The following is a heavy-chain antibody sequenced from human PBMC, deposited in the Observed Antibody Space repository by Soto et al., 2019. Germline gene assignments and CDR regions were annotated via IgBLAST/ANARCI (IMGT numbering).Heavy chain of an antibody. Sequence: GASVKVSCKASGYIFTSYYIHWVRQAPGQGLEWMGWINPFDGSRMFAQSFQGRVTMTRDTSTSTVYMEVGGLRSEDTAVYYCSRVDPGETSPFDHWG. D-gene: IGHD3-10*01. CDR3: SRVDPGETSPFDH. CDR2: INPFDGSR. V-gene: IGHV1-46*03. J-gene: IGHJ4*01. CDR1: GYIFTSYY.